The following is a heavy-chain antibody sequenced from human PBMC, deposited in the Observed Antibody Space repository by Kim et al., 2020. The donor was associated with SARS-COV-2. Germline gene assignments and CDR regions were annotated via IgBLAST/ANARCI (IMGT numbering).Heavy chain of an antibody. V-gene: IGHV4-59*08. CDR3: ARRSGSGSYYASFDY. CDR1: GVSISSSY. Sequence: SETLSLTCTVSGVSISSSYWSWIRQPPGRGLEYIGYIFYSGNTNYNPSLKSRVTISVDTSKNQFSLRLNSVTAADTAVYYCARRSGSGSYYASFDYWGQG. J-gene: IGHJ4*02. CDR2: IFYSGNT. D-gene: IGHD3-10*01.